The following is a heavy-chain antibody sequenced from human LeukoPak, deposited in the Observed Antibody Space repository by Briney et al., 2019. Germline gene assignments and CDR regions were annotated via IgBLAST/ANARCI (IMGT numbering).Heavy chain of an antibody. D-gene: IGHD7-27*01. CDR3: AGVNWAALDT. Sequence: GGSLRLSGAASWFTVCTNYMSWVRQAPGKGLEWVSLIYSNGNTYYADSVKGRFTISRHNSKNTLYLQMNSLEPDDTAIYYCAGVNWAALDTWGQGTLVTVSS. CDR2: IYSNGNT. CDR1: WFTVCTNY. V-gene: IGHV3-53*04. J-gene: IGHJ5*02.